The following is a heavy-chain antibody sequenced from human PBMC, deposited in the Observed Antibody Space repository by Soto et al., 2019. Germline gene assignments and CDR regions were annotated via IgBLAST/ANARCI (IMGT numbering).Heavy chain of an antibody. V-gene: IGHV4-59*02. Sequence: QVQLQESGPGLVKPSETLSLTCTVSGDSVTSYYWTCIRQPPGKGLEWIGYMYYIGSTNYNPSLKRRATISVDTSKNQFFLQLSSVAAADTDMYYCASDRCVLVPGHWFDPWGQGTLVTVSS. J-gene: IGHJ5*02. CDR1: GDSVTSYY. CDR2: MYYIGST. D-gene: IGHD2-2*01. CDR3: ASDRCVLVPGHWFDP.